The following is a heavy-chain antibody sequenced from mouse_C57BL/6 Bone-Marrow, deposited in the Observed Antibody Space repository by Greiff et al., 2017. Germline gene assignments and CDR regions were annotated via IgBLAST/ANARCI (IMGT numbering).Heavy chain of an antibody. D-gene: IGHD1-1*01. Sequence: QVQLQQPGAELVKPGASVKLSCKASGYTFTSYWMHWVKQRPVQGLEWIGMIHPNSGSTNYNEKFKSKATLTVDKSSSTAYMQLSSLTSEDSAVYYCAREETVVAGFDYWGQGTTLTVSS. CDR3: AREETVVAGFDY. CDR2: IHPNSGST. V-gene: IGHV1-64*01. CDR1: GYTFTSYW. J-gene: IGHJ2*01.